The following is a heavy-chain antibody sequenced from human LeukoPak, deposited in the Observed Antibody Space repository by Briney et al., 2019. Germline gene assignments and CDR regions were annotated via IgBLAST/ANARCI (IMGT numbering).Heavy chain of an antibody. CDR3: ARRAGAYSHPYDY. D-gene: IGHD4/OR15-4a*01. J-gene: IGHJ4*02. CDR2: ISSSSSYI. V-gene: IGHV3-21*04. CDR1: RFTFSSYS. Sequence: GGSLRLSCAASRFTFSSYSMNWVRQAPGKGLEWVSSISSSSSYIYYADSVKGRFTISRDNSKNTLYLQMNSLRAEDTAVYYCARRAGAYSHPYDYWGQGTLVTVSS.